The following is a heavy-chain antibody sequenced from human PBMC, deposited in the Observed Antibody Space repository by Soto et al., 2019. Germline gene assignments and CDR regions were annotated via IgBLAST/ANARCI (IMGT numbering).Heavy chain of an antibody. CDR2: ISDNGKTI. CDR3: GRDMVIMVP. Sequence: PGGSLRLSCAASGCIFSDYYMSWIRQVPGKGMEFISYISDNGKTIYYADSVKGRFTISRANTKNSLFLQMNSLRAEWQAAYHCGRDMVIMVPWGQGALVTVSS. D-gene: IGHD2-21*01. J-gene: IGHJ5*02. CDR1: GCIFSDYY. V-gene: IGHV3-11*01.